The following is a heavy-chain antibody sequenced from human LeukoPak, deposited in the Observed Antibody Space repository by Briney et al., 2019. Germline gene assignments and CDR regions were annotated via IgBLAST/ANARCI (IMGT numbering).Heavy chain of an antibody. V-gene: IGHV4-30-4*07. Sequence: PSETLSLTCAVSGGSISSGGYSWSWIRQPPGKGLEWIGYIYYSGSTYYNPSLKSRVTISVDTSKNQFSLKLSSVTAADTAVYYCAREVLGAFDIWGQGTMVTVSS. CDR2: IYYSGST. D-gene: IGHD3-3*02. CDR1: GGSISSGGYS. CDR3: AREVLGAFDI. J-gene: IGHJ3*02.